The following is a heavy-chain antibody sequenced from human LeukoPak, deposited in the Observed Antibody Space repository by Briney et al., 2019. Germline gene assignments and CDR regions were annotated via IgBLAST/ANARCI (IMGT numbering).Heavy chain of an antibody. CDR2: ISSSGSTI. D-gene: IGHD2-2*01. CDR3: ARPLGQLLVWGAFDI. V-gene: IGHV3-11*01. CDR1: GFTFSDYY. Sequence: PGGSLRLSCAASGFTFSDYYMSWIRQAPGKGLEWVSYISSSGSTIYYADSVKGRFTISRDNAKNSLYLQMNSLRAEDTAVYYYARPLGQLLVWGAFDIWGQGTMVTVSS. J-gene: IGHJ3*02.